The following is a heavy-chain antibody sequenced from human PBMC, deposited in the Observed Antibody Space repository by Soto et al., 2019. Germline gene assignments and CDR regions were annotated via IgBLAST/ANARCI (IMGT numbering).Heavy chain of an antibody. CDR1: GFTFSSYW. CDR3: ARDFWSGYYRPYYFDY. D-gene: IGHD3-3*01. J-gene: IGHJ4*02. Sequence: PGGSLRLSCAASGFTFSSYWMSWVRQAPGKGLEWVANVKQDGSEKYYVDSVKGRFTISRDNAKNSLYLQMNSLRAEDTAVYYCARDFWSGYYRPYYFDYWGQGTLVTVSS. V-gene: IGHV3-7*01. CDR2: VKQDGSEK.